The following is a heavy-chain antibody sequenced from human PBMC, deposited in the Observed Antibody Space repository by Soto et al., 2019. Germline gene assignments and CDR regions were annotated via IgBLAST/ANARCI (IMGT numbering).Heavy chain of an antibody. CDR2: INHSGST. D-gene: IGHD2-2*01. Sequence: SETLSLTCAVYGGSFSGYYWSWIRQPPGKGLEWIGEINHSGSTNYNPSLKSRVTITVDTSKNQFSLKLSSVTAADTAVYYFARGPDCSSTSCYGLDFDYWGQGTLVTVSS. J-gene: IGHJ4*02. CDR1: GGSFSGYY. CDR3: ARGPDCSSTSCYGLDFDY. V-gene: IGHV4-34*01.